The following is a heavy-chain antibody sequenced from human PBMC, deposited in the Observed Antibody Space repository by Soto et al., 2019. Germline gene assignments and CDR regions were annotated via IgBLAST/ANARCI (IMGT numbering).Heavy chain of an antibody. V-gene: IGHV4-34*01. CDR3: ASDWGDYGSGSRVDY. J-gene: IGHJ4*02. CDR2: INHSGST. Sequence: QVQLQQWGAGLLKPPETLSLTCAVYGGSFSGYYWSWIRQPPGKGLEWIGEINHSGSTNYNPSLKSRVTISVDTSKNQFSLKLSSVTAADTAVYYCASDWGDYGSGSRVDYWGQGTLVTVSS. CDR1: GGSFSGYY. D-gene: IGHD3-10*01.